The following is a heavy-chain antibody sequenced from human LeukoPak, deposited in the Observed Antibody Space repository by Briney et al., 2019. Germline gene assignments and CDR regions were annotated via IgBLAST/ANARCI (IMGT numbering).Heavy chain of an antibody. D-gene: IGHD3-10*01. CDR1: GYTFTSYG. J-gene: IGHJ4*02. Sequence: GASVKVSCKASGYTFTSYGISWVRQSPGQRLEWMGWISAYNGNTNYAQKLQGRVSMSTETSTSTAYMELRSLGSDDTAVYYCARGAMVRDYFDYWGQGTLVTVSS. CDR3: ARGAMVRDYFDY. V-gene: IGHV1-18*01. CDR2: ISAYNGNT.